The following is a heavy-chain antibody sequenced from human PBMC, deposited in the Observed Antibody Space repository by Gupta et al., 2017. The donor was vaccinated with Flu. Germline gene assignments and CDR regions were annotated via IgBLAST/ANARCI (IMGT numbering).Heavy chain of an antibody. J-gene: IGHJ5*02. V-gene: IGHV3-48*01. CDR1: GFTFSSHS. CDR2: ISSSSRTI. D-gene: IGHD3-22*01. Sequence: EVQLVESGGGLVQPGGSLRLSCAASGFTFSSHSMNWVRQVPGKGLEWVSYISSSSRTIYYADSVKGRFTISRDNAKNSVYLQMNSLRVEDTAVYYCATYYDSSGYQTWGQGTLVTVSS. CDR3: ATYYDSSGYQT.